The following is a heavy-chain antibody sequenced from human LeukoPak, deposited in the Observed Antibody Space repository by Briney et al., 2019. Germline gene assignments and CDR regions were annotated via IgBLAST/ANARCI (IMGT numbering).Heavy chain of an antibody. CDR2: IYYSGST. CDR1: GGSISSYY. D-gene: IGHD1-26*01. J-gene: IGHJ3*02. CDR3: ARPLYSGSYFVALDI. V-gene: IGHV4-59*01. Sequence: PSETLSLTCTVSGGSISSYYWSWIRQPPGKGLEWIGYIYYSGSTNYNPSLKSRVTISVDTSKNQFSLKLSSVTAADTAVYYCARPLYSGSYFVALDIWGQGTMVTVSS.